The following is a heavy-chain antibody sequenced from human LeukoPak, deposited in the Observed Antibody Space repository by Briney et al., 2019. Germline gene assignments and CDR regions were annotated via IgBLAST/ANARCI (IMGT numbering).Heavy chain of an antibody. V-gene: IGHV4-59*08. CDR3: ARHSSSWYRLFDY. Sequence: SGTLSLTCTVSGGSISSYYWNWIRQPPGKGLEWIGYIYYSGSTNYNPSLKSRVTISVDTSKNQFSLKLSSVTAADTAVYYCARHSSSWYRLFDYWGQGTLVTVSS. D-gene: IGHD6-13*01. CDR1: GGSISSYY. J-gene: IGHJ4*02. CDR2: IYYSGST.